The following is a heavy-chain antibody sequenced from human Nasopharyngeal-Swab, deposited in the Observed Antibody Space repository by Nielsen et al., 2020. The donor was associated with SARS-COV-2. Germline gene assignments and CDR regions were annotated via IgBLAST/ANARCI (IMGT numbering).Heavy chain of an antibody. CDR2: ISHNSGT. D-gene: IGHD6-19*01. J-gene: IGHJ6*02. CDR1: GVSISSQY. V-gene: IGHV4-59*11. CDR3: ARMEAVSYGGLDV. Sequence: GSLRLSCTVSGVSISSQYWSWIRQPPGKGLEWIGYISHNSGTNYNPSLKSRVTMFMDTSKNQFSLKLRSVTAADTAVYYCARMEAVSYGGLDVWGQGTTVTVSS.